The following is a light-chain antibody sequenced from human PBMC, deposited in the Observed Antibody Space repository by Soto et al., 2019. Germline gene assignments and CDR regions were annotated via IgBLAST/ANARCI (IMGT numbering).Light chain of an antibody. CDR3: TSYVGNDIWV. Sequence: QSVLTKPPSASGSPGQSVTISCTGTSSDVGAYKYVSWYQQYPGKAPKLMIYEVTKRPSGVPDRFSGSKSGNTAALTVSGLQAEDEADYYCTSYVGNDIWVFGGGTKVTFL. J-gene: IGLJ3*02. V-gene: IGLV2-8*01. CDR1: SSDVGAYKY. CDR2: EVT.